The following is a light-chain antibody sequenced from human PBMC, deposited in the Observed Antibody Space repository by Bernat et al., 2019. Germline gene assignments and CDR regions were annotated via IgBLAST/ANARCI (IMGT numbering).Light chain of an antibody. V-gene: IGKV1-9*01. CDR1: QVIGTY. J-gene: IGKJ2*01. Sequence: DIQLTQSPSFLSASVGDRVTITCRASQVIGTYLAWYHQKPGKAPHLLIYGASTLQSGVPSRFSGSGSGTDFTLTISSLQPEDFATYYCQQANSFPPAFGQGTKLEIK. CDR3: QQANSFPPA. CDR2: GAS.